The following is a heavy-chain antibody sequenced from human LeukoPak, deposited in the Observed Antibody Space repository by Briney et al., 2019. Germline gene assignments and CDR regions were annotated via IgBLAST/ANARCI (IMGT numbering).Heavy chain of an antibody. CDR2: ISYDGSNK. J-gene: IGHJ4*02. Sequence: GGTLRLSCAASGFTFSRYGMHWVRQAPGKGLEWVAVISYDGSNKYYADSVKGRFTIYRDNSKNTLYLQRSRLRSEDTAVYYCAKDPGVPWYFDYWGQGTLVTVSS. CDR1: GFTFSRYG. CDR3: AKDPGVPWYFDY. D-gene: IGHD7-27*01. V-gene: IGHV3-30*18.